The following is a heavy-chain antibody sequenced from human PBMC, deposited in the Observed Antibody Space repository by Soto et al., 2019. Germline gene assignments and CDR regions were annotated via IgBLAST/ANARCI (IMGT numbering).Heavy chain of an antibody. J-gene: IGHJ4*02. Sequence: QITLKESGPTVVKPTQTLTLTCTFSGFSLSTSGVGVGWIRQPPGKGLEWLTLIYWDDDKRYSPSLKSRLTITKDTSKNQVVLTMTNMDPVDTATYYCARSHYGSVVFDYWGQGTLVTVSS. V-gene: IGHV2-5*02. D-gene: IGHD3-10*01. CDR3: ARSHYGSVVFDY. CDR2: IYWDDDK. CDR1: GFSLSTSGVG.